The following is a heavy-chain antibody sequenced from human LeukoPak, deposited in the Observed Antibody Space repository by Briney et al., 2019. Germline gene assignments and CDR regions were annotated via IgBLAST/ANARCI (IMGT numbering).Heavy chain of an antibody. CDR2: INPNSGGT. Sequence: GASVKVSCKASGYTFTGYYMHWVRQAPGQGLEWMGWINPNSGGTNYAQKFQGRVTMTRDTSISTAYMELSSLRSEDMAMYYCARGYYDSSGYYFFDYWGQGTLVTVSS. D-gene: IGHD3-22*01. V-gene: IGHV1-2*02. J-gene: IGHJ4*02. CDR3: ARGYYDSSGYYFFDY. CDR1: GYTFTGYY.